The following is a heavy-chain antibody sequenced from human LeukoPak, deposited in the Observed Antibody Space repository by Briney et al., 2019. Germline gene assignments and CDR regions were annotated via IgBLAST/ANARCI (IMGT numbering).Heavy chain of an antibody. J-gene: IGHJ4*02. V-gene: IGHV3-23*01. CDR3: AHRGSSGPFDY. Sequence: QAGGSLRLSCAASGFTFAGYAMTWVRQAPGKGLEWVSLISGSGGSTYYADVVKGRFTISRDNSKNALYLRMNSLRAEDTAVYYCAHRGSSGPFDYWGQGTLVTVSS. D-gene: IGHD6-6*01. CDR2: ISGSGGST. CDR1: GFTFAGYA.